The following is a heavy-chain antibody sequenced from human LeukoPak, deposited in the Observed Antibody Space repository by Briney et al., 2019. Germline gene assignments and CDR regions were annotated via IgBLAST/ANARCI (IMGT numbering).Heavy chain of an antibody. Sequence: GGSLRLSCAASGFTFSNYAMNWVRQAPGKGLEWVSGISGSGDSTYYADSVKGRLTVSRDKSNNTLYLQMNTLRANHTAVYYCAKDWGLYGSGNFGYWGQGTLVTVSS. D-gene: IGHD3-10*01. CDR3: AKDWGLYGSGNFGY. V-gene: IGHV3-23*01. CDR1: GFTFSNYA. CDR2: ISGSGDST. J-gene: IGHJ4*02.